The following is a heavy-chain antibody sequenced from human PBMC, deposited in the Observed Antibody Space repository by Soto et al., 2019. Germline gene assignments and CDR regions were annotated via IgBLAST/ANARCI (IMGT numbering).Heavy chain of an antibody. CDR1: GYTFTSYD. CDR2: MNPNSGNT. V-gene: IGHV1-8*01. D-gene: IGHD2-2*01. J-gene: IGHJ5*02. Sequence: ASVKVSCKASGYTFTSYDINWVRQATGQGLEWMGWMNPNSGNTGYAQKFQGRVTMTRNTSISTAYMELSSLRSDDTAVYYCARSGVVPAAKNWFDPWGQGTLVTVSS. CDR3: ARSGVVPAAKNWFDP.